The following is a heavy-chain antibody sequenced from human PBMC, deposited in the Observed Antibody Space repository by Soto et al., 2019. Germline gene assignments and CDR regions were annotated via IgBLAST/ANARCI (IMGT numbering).Heavy chain of an antibody. J-gene: IGHJ4*02. Sequence: GGSLRLSCATSGFSFGGYAMSWVRQAPGKGLDWVSSISGSGATTYYTNSVKGRFTISRDNSKNTVYLQMNSLRAEDTAVYYCAKGSRGYTGYVFEHWGQGALVTVSS. V-gene: IGHV3-23*01. D-gene: IGHD5-12*01. CDR1: GFSFGGYA. CDR3: AKGSRGYTGYVFEH. CDR2: ISGSGATT.